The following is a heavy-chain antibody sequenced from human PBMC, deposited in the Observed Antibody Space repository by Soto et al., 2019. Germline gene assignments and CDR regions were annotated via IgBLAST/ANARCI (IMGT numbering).Heavy chain of an antibody. J-gene: IGHJ4*02. V-gene: IGHV4-59*11. CDR2: IYYSGFT. D-gene: IGHD3-22*01. CDR1: GGSISSHY. CDR3: ARDQNSSGYLDY. Sequence: SETLSLTCTVSGGSISSHYWSWVRQPPGKGLEWIGYIYYSGFTDYNPSLKSRVTISEETSKNQFSLTLTSVTAADTAVYYCARDQNSSGYLDYWGQGSKVTV.